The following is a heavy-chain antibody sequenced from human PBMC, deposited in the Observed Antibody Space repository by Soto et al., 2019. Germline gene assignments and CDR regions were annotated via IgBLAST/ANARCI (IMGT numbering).Heavy chain of an antibody. J-gene: IGHJ4*02. V-gene: IGHV3-23*01. CDR2: ISGSGGSA. Sequence: GGSLRLSCAASGFTFSRYAMSWVRQAPGKGLEWVSAISGSGGSAYYADSVKGRFTISRDNSKNTLYLQMNSLRAEDTAVYYCAKDLYDYVWGSYRSFDYWGQGTLVTVSS. CDR3: AKDLYDYVWGSYRSFDY. CDR1: GFTFSRYA. D-gene: IGHD3-16*02.